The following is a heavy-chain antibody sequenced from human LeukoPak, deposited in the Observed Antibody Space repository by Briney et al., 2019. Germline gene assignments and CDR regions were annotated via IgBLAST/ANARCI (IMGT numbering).Heavy chain of an antibody. J-gene: IGHJ5*02. V-gene: IGHV3-30*02. CDR2: IRYDGSNK. Sequence: GGSLRLSCAASGFAFSSYGMNWVRQAPGKGLEWVAFIRYDGSNKYYADSVKGRFTISRDNSKNTLYLQMNSLRAEDTAVYYCARTIRGRFWFDPWGQGTLVTVSS. D-gene: IGHD3-10*01. CDR3: ARTIRGRFWFDP. CDR1: GFAFSSYG.